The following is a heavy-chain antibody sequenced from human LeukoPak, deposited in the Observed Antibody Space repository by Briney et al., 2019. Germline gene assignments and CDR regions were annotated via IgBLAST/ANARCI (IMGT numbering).Heavy chain of an antibody. CDR3: ARDGPGAWGFFDS. CDR2: ISGSGSSS. Sequence: GGSLRLSCAASGFTFSSYDMTWVRQAPGRGLEWVSSISGSGSSSYYPDSVRGRFTISRDNSKNTLYLQMNSLRAEDTAVYYCARDGPGAWGFFDSWGQGTLVTVSS. J-gene: IGHJ4*02. CDR1: GFTFSSYD. V-gene: IGHV3-23*01. D-gene: IGHD7-27*01.